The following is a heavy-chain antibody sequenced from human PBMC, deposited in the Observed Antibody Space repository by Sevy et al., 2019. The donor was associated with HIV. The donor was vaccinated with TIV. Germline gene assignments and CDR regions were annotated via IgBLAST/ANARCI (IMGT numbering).Heavy chain of an antibody. Sequence: GESLKISCKGSGYSFTSHWIGWVRHMPGKGLEWMGIIYPDDSDTRYSPSFQGQVTFSAAKSISTAYLQWSSLKASDTAMYYCTPSRSGYFDSSGYYIYWGQGTLVTVSS. CDR3: TPSRSGYFDSSGYYIY. V-gene: IGHV5-51*01. J-gene: IGHJ4*02. CDR1: GYSFTSHW. D-gene: IGHD3-22*01. CDR2: IYPDDSDT.